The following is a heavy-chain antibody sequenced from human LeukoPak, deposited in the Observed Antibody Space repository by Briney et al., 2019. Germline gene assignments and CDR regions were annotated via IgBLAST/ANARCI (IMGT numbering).Heavy chain of an antibody. CDR3: ATHNSGTFYNFDS. CDR2: IYYTGST. CDR1: GGSINYRH. J-gene: IGHJ4*02. D-gene: IGHD3-10*01. Sequence: SETLSLTCTVSGGSINYRHWTWIPQPPGKGLEWIGYIYYTGSTNYNPSLKSRVIISLDTSKNQFSLKLSSVTAADTAVYYCATHNSGTFYNFDSWGQGTLVTVS. V-gene: IGHV4-59*08.